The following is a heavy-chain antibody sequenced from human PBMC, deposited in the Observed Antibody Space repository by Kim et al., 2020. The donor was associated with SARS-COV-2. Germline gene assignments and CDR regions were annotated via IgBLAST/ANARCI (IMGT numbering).Heavy chain of an antibody. V-gene: IGHV3-23*01. D-gene: IGHD6-13*01. J-gene: IGHJ6*02. CDR3: AAQIAAAQGYYYYYYGMDV. CDR1: GFTFSSYA. Sequence: GGSLRLSCAASGFTFSSYAMSWVRQAPGKGLEWVSAISGSGGSTYYADSVKGRFTISRDNSKNTLYLQMNSLRAEDTAVYYCAAQIAAAQGYYYYYYGMDVWGQGTTVTVSS. CDR2: ISGSGGST.